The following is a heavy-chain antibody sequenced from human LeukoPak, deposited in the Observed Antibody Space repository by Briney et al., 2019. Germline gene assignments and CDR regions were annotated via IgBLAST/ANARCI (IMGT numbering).Heavy chain of an antibody. J-gene: IGHJ4*02. D-gene: IGHD4-17*01. CDR2: IYYSGST. Sequence: SGTLSLTCTVSGGSLSSSSYYWGWIRPPPGKGLEGRGSIYYSGSTYYNPSLESRVTISVDTAKNQFSLKPSSVPAADAAVYYCAREGNPYGDIDYWGQGTLVTVSS. CDR1: GGSLSSSSYY. V-gene: IGHV4-39*07. CDR3: AREGNPYGDIDY.